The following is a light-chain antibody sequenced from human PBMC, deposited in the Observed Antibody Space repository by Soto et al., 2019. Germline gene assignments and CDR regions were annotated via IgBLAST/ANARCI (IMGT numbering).Light chain of an antibody. CDR1: SSDVGAFNY. J-gene: IGLJ1*01. CDR2: DVS. CDR3: NSYTINNTYV. Sequence: QSVLTQPASVSGSPGQAITISCSGTSSDVGAFNYVSWYQQHPGKAPKLMIYDVSNRPSGVSNRFSGSKSGNTASLTISGLRAEDEDDYYRNSYTINNTYVFGTGTKVTVL. V-gene: IGLV2-14*03.